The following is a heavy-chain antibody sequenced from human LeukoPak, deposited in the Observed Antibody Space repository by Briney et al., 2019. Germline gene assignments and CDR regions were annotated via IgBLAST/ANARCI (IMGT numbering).Heavy chain of an antibody. CDR3: ARVRGFLDY. V-gene: IGHV4-38-2*01. Sequence: SETLSLTCAVSGYSINSGHYWGWIRQPPGKGLEWIESGYYSGTTHYNPSLKSRVSISVDTSKNQFALKLSSVTAADTAVYFCARVRGFLDYWGQGTLVTVSS. J-gene: IGHJ4*02. CDR1: GYSINSGHY. CDR2: GYYSGTT. D-gene: IGHD3-10*01.